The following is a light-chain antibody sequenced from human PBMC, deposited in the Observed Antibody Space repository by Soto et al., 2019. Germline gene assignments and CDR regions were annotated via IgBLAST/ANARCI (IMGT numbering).Light chain of an antibody. J-gene: IGLJ3*02. V-gene: IGLV2-23*02. CDR3: YSFAGSATFV. CDR1: SSDIGGYNL. Sequence: QSALAQPASVSGSPGQSITISCTGTSSDIGGYNLVSWYQHHPGKAPKLIIYEASKRPSGVSDRFSGSRSGDTASLTISALQTYDEADYYCYSFAGSATFVFGGGTQLTVL. CDR2: EAS.